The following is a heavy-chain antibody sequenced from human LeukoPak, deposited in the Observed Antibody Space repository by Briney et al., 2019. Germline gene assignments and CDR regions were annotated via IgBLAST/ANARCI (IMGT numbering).Heavy chain of an antibody. CDR3: ARDYYDSSGSHYFDY. Sequence: PSETLSLTCTVSGGSISSYYWNWIRQPPGKGLEWIGYIYYSGSTNYNPSLKSRVTISVDTSKNQFSLKLSSVTAADTAVYYCARDYYDSSGSHYFDYWGQGTLVTVSS. CDR2: IYYSGST. J-gene: IGHJ4*02. CDR1: GGSISSYY. V-gene: IGHV4-59*01. D-gene: IGHD3-22*01.